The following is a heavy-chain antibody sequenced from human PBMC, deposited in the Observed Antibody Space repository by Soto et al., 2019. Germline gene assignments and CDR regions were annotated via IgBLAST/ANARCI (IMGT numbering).Heavy chain of an antibody. J-gene: IGHJ6*02. D-gene: IGHD3-10*01. V-gene: IGHV3-30*18. Sequence: QVQLVESGGGVVQPGRSLRLSCAASGFTFSSYGMHWVRQAPGKGLEWVAVISYDGSNKYYADSVKGRFTISRDNSKNTLYLQMNSLRAEDTAVYYCAKGALWFGEFADYYYGMDVWGQGTTVTVSS. CDR3: AKGALWFGEFADYYYGMDV. CDR2: ISYDGSNK. CDR1: GFTFSSYG.